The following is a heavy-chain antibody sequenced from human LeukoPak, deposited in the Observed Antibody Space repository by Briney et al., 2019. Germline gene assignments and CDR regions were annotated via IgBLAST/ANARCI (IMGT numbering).Heavy chain of an antibody. D-gene: IGHD6-13*01. Sequence: SETLSLTCTVSGGSISSSSYYWGWIRQPPGKGLEWIGSIYYSGSTYYNPSLKSRVTISVDTSKNQFSLKLSSVTAADTAVYYCARAYHSSWYLNWFDPWGQGTLVTVSS. V-gene: IGHV4-39*07. CDR1: GGSISSSSYY. J-gene: IGHJ5*02. CDR2: IYYSGST. CDR3: ARAYHSSWYLNWFDP.